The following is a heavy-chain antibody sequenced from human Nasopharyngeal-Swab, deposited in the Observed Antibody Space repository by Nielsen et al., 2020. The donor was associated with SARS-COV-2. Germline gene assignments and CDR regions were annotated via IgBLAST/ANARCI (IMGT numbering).Heavy chain of an antibody. CDR2: IYPGDSDT. D-gene: IGHD3-22*01. Sequence: GGSLRLSCKGSGYSFTSYWIGWVRQMPGKGLEWMGIIYPGDSDTRYSPSFQGQVTISADKSISTAYLQWSSLKASDTAVYYCARSDSSDLLEVWGQGTMVTVSS. J-gene: IGHJ3*01. V-gene: IGHV5-51*01. CDR1: GYSFTSYW. CDR3: ARSDSSDLLEV.